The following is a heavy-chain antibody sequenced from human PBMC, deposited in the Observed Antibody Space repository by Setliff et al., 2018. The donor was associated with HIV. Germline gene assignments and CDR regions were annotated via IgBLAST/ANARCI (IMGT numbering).Heavy chain of an antibody. D-gene: IGHD3-22*01. Sequence: ASVKVSCKASGYTFTSYGITWVRQAPGQGLEWMGWISAYNGNRNYAQKLQGRVTMTTDTSTSTAYMELRSLRSDDTAVYYCAKNYFDTSGWSAVDYWGQGSLVTVSS. CDR3: AKNYFDTSGWSAVDY. CDR1: GYTFTSYG. V-gene: IGHV1-18*01. CDR2: ISAYNGNR. J-gene: IGHJ4*02.